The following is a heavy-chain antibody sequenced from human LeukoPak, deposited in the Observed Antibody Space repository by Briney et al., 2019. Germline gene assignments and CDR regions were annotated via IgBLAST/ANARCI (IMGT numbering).Heavy chain of an antibody. Sequence: SETLSLTCTVSGGSISSYYWSWIRQPPGKGLEWIGEINHSGSTNYNPSLKSRVTISVDTSKNQFSLKLSSVTAADTAVYYCARVQGWLQFGYYFDYWGQGTLVTVSS. D-gene: IGHD5-24*01. V-gene: IGHV4-34*01. CDR1: GGSISSYY. CDR2: INHSGST. J-gene: IGHJ4*02. CDR3: ARVQGWLQFGYYFDY.